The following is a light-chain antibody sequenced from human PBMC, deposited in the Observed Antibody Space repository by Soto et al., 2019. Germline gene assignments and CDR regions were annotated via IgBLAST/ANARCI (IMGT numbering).Light chain of an antibody. V-gene: IGKV3-20*01. J-gene: IGKJ1*01. Sequence: EIVLTQSPGTLSLSPGERATLSCRASQSVSSSYLAWYQQKPGQAPRLLIYGASSRATGIPDKFSGSGSGTDFTLTICRLEPEDFAGYYCQQYGSSPPWTFGQGTKVEIK. CDR1: QSVSSSY. CDR2: GAS. CDR3: QQYGSSPPWT.